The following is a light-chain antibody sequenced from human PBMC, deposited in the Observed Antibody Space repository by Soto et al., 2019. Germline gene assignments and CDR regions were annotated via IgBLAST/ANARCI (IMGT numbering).Light chain of an antibody. Sequence: QSALTQPASVSGSPGQSITISCTGTSSDVGGYNYVSWYQQYPGNAPKLMIYEVSNRPSGVSNRFSGSKSGNTASLTISGLQAEDEGDYYCNSYTSRGTVVVGGGTKLTVL. CDR2: EVS. CDR3: NSYTSRGTVV. CDR1: SSDVGGYNY. V-gene: IGLV2-14*01. J-gene: IGLJ2*01.